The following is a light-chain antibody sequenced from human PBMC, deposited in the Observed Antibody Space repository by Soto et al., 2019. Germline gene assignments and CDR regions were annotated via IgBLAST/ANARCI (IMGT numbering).Light chain of an antibody. CDR1: QDISSY. V-gene: IGKV1-39*01. J-gene: IGKJ1*01. CDR3: QQSYKTPWT. Sequence: DIQMTQSPSSLSASLGDRVTITCRANQDISSYLIWYQHKLGQAPKLLIHAASTLASGDPSRFSGSESGTDFTLTISGLEHEDSATYYCQQSYKTPWTFGQGTKVEIK. CDR2: AAS.